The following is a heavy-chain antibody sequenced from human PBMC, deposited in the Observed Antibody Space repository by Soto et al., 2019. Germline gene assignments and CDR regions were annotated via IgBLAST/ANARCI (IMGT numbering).Heavy chain of an antibody. V-gene: IGHV3-30*18. Sequence: QVQLVESGGGVVQPGRSLRLSCAASGFTSSSYGMHWVRQAPGKGLEWVAVISYDGSNKYYADSVKGRFTISRDNSKNTLYLQMNSLRAEDTAVYYCAKEAVAGTYGDYWGQGTLVTVSS. J-gene: IGHJ4*02. CDR2: ISYDGSNK. CDR3: AKEAVAGTYGDY. D-gene: IGHD6-19*01. CDR1: GFTSSSYG.